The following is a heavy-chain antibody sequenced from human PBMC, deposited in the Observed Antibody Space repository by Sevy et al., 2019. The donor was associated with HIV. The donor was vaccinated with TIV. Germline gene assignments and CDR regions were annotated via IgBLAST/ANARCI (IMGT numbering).Heavy chain of an antibody. D-gene: IGHD3-10*01. Sequence: GESLKISCKASGYSFTKYWIGWVRQMPGKGLECMGIINPGDSDTRYSPSFQGQVTISADKSVSTAYLQWISLKASDTAMYYCAILPMVGRSYYPFDYWGQGTLVTVSS. J-gene: IGHJ4*02. CDR3: AILPMVGRSYYPFDY. V-gene: IGHV5-51*01. CDR2: INPGDSDT. CDR1: GYSFTKYW.